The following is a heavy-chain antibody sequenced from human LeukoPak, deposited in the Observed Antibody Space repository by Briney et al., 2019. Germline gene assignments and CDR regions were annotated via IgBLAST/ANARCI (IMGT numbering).Heavy chain of an antibody. CDR3: ARDRRPAVAGKYYFDY. CDR2: IYYGGSA. V-gene: IGHV4-39*02. J-gene: IGHJ4*02. CDR1: GGSITSRPYY. D-gene: IGHD6-19*01. Sequence: PSEILSLTCTVSGGSITSRPYYWGWIRQPPGKGLAWIGSIYYGGSAYYNPSLKSRVTISVDTSKNQFSLKLSSVTAADTAVYYCARDRRPAVAGKYYFDYWGQGTLVTVSS.